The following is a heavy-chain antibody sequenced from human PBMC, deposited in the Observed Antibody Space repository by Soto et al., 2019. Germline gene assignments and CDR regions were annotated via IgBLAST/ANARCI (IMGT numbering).Heavy chain of an antibody. CDR3: ARDLLDYGAKGAFDI. V-gene: IGHV3-21*01. D-gene: IGHD4-17*01. J-gene: IGHJ3*02. Sequence: GGSLRLSCAASGFTFSTYSMNWVREAPGKGLEWVSSISSGSSYVDSVKGRFTISRDNAKNSLYLQMNSLRDEDTAVYYCARDLLDYGAKGAFDIWGQGTMVTVSS. CDR1: GFTFSTYS. CDR2: ISSGSS.